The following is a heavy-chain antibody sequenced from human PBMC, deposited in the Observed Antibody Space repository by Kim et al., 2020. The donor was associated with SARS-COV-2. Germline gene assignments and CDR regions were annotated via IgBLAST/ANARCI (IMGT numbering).Heavy chain of an antibody. CDR3: ANPRRGYYGSGSPSGSGY. Sequence: KGRFTISRENSKNTLYLKMNSLRAEDTAVYYCANPRRGYYGSGSPSGSGYWGQGTLVTVSS. D-gene: IGHD3-10*01. J-gene: IGHJ4*02. V-gene: IGHV3-23*01.